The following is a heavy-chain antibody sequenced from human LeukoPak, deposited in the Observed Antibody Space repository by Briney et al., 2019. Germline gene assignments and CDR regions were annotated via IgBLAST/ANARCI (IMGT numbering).Heavy chain of an antibody. V-gene: IGHV3-30*04. CDR3: VKDRYGGHSHVIDD. Sequence: PGGSLRLSCAASGFTFSSYAMHWVRQAPGKGLEWVAVISYDGRNKYYADSVKGRFTISRDNSKNTLYLQMNSLRAEDTAVYYCVKDRYGGHSHVIDDWGQGTLVTVSS. J-gene: IGHJ4*02. CDR2: ISYDGRNK. CDR1: GFTFSSYA. D-gene: IGHD4-23*01.